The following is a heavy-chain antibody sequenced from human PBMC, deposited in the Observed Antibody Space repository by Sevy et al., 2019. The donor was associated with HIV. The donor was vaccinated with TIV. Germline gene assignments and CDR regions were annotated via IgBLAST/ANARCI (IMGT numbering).Heavy chain of an antibody. J-gene: IGHJ6*02. Sequence: GGSLRLSCAAFGFTFSGFGMHWVRQAPGKGLEWVALISYDGSNKYYADSVKGRFTISRDKSKNTLYLQMNSLRGEDTAVYYCAKDQGAHYYSGMDVWGQGTTVIVSS. V-gene: IGHV3-30*18. CDR3: AKDQGAHYYSGMDV. CDR2: ISYDGSNK. CDR1: GFTFSGFG.